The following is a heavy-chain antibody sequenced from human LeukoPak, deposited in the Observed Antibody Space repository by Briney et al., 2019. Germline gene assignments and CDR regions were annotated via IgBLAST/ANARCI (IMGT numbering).Heavy chain of an antibody. CDR1: GGSISSGGYS. D-gene: IGHD5-18*01. J-gene: IGHJ4*02. V-gene: IGHV4-30-2*01. CDR3: AKGTYSYGYYFDY. Sequence: SQTLSLTCAVSGGSISSGGYSWSWIRQPPGKGLEWIGYIYHSGSTYYNPSLKRRVTISVDRSKNQFSLKLSSVTAEDTAVYYCAKGTYSYGYYFDYWGQGTLVTVSS. CDR2: IYHSGST.